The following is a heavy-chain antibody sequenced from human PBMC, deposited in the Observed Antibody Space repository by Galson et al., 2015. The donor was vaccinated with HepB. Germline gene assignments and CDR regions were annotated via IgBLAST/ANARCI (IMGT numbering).Heavy chain of an antibody. CDR3: ARGKAIFGVVPDY. D-gene: IGHD3-3*01. CDR1: GASISSGSYS. J-gene: IGHJ4*02. V-gene: IGHV4-30-2*01. CDR2: IYHSGST. Sequence: TLSLTCAVSGASISSGSYSWSWIRQPPGKGLEWIGYIYHSGSTYYNPSLKNRVTISVDRSKNQFSLKLSSVTDADTAVYYWARGKAIFGVVPDYWGQGTLVTVSS.